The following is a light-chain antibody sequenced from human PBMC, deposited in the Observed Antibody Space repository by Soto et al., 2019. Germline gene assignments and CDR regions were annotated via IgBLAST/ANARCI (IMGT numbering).Light chain of an antibody. CDR2: EVN. V-gene: IGLV2-8*01. CDR3: ISHAGSSTL. J-gene: IGLJ2*01. CDR1: SSDVGVYNY. Sequence: QSVLTQPPSASGSPGQSVTISCTGTSSDVGVYNYVSWYQQHPGKAPKFVIYEVNKRPSGVPDRFSGSKSGNTASLTVSGLQAEDEADYYCISHAGSSTLFGGGTKVTVL.